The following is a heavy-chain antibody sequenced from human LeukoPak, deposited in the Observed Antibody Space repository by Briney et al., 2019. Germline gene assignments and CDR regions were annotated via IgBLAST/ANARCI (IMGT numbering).Heavy chain of an antibody. J-gene: IGHJ3*02. D-gene: IGHD5-12*01. CDR3: ARPNSAYDAFDI. Sequence: PSETLSLTCAVYGGSFSGYCWSWIRQPPGKGLEWIGEINHSGSTNYNPSLKSRVTISVDTSKNQFSLKLSSVTAADTAMYYCARPNSAYDAFDIWGQGTMVTVSS. CDR2: INHSGST. V-gene: IGHV4-34*01. CDR1: GGSFSGYC.